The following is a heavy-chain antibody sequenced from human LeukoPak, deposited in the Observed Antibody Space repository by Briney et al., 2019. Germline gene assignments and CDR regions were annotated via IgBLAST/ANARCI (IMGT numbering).Heavy chain of an antibody. V-gene: IGHV4-39*01. CDR1: GGSISSSSYY. CDR3: ARHVGYSSSWYGGWFDP. Sequence: PSETLSLTCTVSGGSISSSSYYWGWIRQPPGKGLEWIGSIYYSGSTYYNPSLKSRVTISVGTSKNQFSLKLSSVTAADTAVYYCARHVGYSSSWYGGWFDPWGQGTLVTVSS. CDR2: IYYSGST. D-gene: IGHD6-13*01. J-gene: IGHJ5*02.